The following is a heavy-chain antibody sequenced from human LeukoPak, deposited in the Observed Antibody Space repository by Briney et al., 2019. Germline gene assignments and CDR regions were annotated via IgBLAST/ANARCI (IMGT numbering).Heavy chain of an antibody. CDR1: GFTFSEYY. Sequence: PGGSLRLSCAASGFTFSEYYISWIRQAPGKGLEWVSDISPSGDIISYADSVKGRFIISRDYAKESLHLPMNSLRVEDSAVYYCARETVAGTFDYWGQGTQVTVSS. D-gene: IGHD6-19*01. CDR3: ARETVAGTFDY. J-gene: IGHJ4*02. V-gene: IGHV3-11*01. CDR2: ISPSGDII.